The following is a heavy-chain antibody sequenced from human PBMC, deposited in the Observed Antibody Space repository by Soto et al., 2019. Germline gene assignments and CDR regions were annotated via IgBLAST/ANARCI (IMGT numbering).Heavy chain of an antibody. Sequence: QVQLQESGPGLVKPSETLSLTCTVSGGSISSYYWSWIRQPPGKGLEWIGSIYYSGSTTYKPSLKSRVTISVDTSKNQFSLKLNSVTAADTAVYYCARQGGWFDPWGQGNLVTVSS. J-gene: IGHJ5*02. V-gene: IGHV4-59*08. D-gene: IGHD1-26*01. CDR2: IYYSGST. CDR3: ARQGGWFDP. CDR1: GGSISSYY.